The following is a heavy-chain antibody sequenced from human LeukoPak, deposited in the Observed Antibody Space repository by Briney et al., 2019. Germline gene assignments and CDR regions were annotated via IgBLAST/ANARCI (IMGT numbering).Heavy chain of an antibody. V-gene: IGHV3-23*01. J-gene: IGHJ4*02. Sequence: GGSLRLSCAASGFTFSSYAMSWVRQPPGRGLEWVSAISGSFGSTYFADSVKGRFTISRDNAKNTLYLQMDSLRAEDTTVYYCVTSGWFYYFDYWGQGTLVTVSS. D-gene: IGHD6-19*01. CDR1: GFTFSSYA. CDR3: VTSGWFYYFDY. CDR2: ISGSFGST.